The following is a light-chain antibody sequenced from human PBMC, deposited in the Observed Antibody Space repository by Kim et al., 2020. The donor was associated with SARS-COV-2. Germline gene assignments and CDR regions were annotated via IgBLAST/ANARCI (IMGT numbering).Light chain of an antibody. J-gene: IGLJ2*01. CDR3: GTWDSSLSLVV. Sequence: QPVLTQPPSVSAAPGQKVTISCSGSSSNIGNNYVSWYQQLPGTAPKLLIYDNNKRPSGIPDRFSGSKSGTSATLGITGLQTGDEADYYCGTWDSSLSLVVFGGGTQLTVL. V-gene: IGLV1-51*01. CDR1: SSNIGNNY. CDR2: DNN.